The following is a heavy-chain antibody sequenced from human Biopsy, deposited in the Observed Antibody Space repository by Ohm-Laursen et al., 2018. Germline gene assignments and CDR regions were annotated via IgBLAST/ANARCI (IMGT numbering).Heavy chain of an antibody. CDR2: IRGNSDII. V-gene: IGHV3-23*01. D-gene: IGHD4-17*01. J-gene: IGHJ4*02. Sequence: GSLRLSCSASGFTFSSYAMTWFRQAPGKGLEWVSTIRGNSDIIYDTDSVKGRFTISRDNSKNTLYLQMNSLRADDTAVYYCALAAAQTVTHFDYWGQGTLVIVSS. CDR3: ALAAAQTVTHFDY. CDR1: GFTFSSYA.